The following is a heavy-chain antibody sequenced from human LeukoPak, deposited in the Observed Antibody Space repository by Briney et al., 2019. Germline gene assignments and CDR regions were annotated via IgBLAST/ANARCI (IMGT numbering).Heavy chain of an antibody. CDR3: ARDSARPVGATGPAFDY. CDR1: GYTFTSYD. Sequence: ASVKVSCKASGYTFTSYDINWVRQATGQGLEWMGWMNPNSGNTGYAQKFQGRVTMTRNTSISTAYMELSSLRSEDTAVYYCARDSARPVGATGPAFDYWGQGTLVTVSS. CDR2: MNPNSGNT. V-gene: IGHV1-8*01. J-gene: IGHJ4*02. D-gene: IGHD1-26*01.